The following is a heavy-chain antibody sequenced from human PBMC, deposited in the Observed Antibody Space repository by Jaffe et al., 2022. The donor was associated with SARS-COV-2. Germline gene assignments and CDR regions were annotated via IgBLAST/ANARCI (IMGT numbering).Heavy chain of an antibody. V-gene: IGHV3-21*01. J-gene: IGHJ6*03. CDR2: ISSSSSYI. Sequence: EVQLVESGGGLVKPGGSLRLSCAASGFTFSSYSMNWVRQAPGKGLEWVSSISSSSSYIYYADSVKGRFTISRDNAKNSLYLQMNSLRAEDTAVYYCARDPGIAVAATYYYYYYMDVWGKGTTVTVSS. D-gene: IGHD6-19*01. CDR3: ARDPGIAVAATYYYYYYMDV. CDR1: GFTFSSYS.